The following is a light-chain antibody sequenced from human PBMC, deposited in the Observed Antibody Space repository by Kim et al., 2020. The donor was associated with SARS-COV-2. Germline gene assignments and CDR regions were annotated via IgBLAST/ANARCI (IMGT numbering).Light chain of an antibody. Sequence: RGTISCTGSSSNIGAGYDVNWYQQLPGTAPKLLIYGNSKRPSGVPDRFSGSKSGTSASLAITGLQAEDEADYYCQSYDSSLSGVVFGGGTQLTVL. V-gene: IGLV1-40*01. CDR3: QSYDSSLSGVV. CDR2: GNS. J-gene: IGLJ2*01. CDR1: SSNIGAGYD.